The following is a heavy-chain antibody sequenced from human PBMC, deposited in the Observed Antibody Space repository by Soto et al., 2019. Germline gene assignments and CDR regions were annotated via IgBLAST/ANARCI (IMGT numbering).Heavy chain of an antibody. J-gene: IGHJ3*02. V-gene: IGHV1-18*01. CDR1: GYTFTSYG. D-gene: IGHD3-3*01. Sequence: ASVKVSCKASGYTFTSYGISWVRQAPGQGLEWMGWISAYNGNTNYAQKLQGRVTMTTDTSTSTAYMELRSLRSDDTAVYYCARDMVRFLEWLGAFDIWGQGTIVTVSS. CDR2: ISAYNGNT. CDR3: ARDMVRFLEWLGAFDI.